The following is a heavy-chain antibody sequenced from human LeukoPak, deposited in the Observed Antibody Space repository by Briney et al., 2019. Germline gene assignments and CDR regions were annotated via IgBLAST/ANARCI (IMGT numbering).Heavy chain of an antibody. CDR2: IKQDGSEK. D-gene: IGHD3-10*01. CDR1: GFTFSSYW. V-gene: IGHV3-7*01. J-gene: IGHJ4*02. Sequence: GGSLRLSCAASGFTFSSYWMSWVRQAPGKGLEWVANIKQDGSEKYYVDSVKGRFTISRDNSKNTNTLYLQMNSLRAEDTAVYYCAKDQGTYYCGSGSYNIFGDFDCWGQGTLVTVSS. CDR3: AKDQGTYYCGSGSYNIFGDFDC.